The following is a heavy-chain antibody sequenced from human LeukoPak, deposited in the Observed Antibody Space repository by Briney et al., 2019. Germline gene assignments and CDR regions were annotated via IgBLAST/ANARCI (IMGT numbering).Heavy chain of an antibody. CDR3: ARGGPHHGFDI. Sequence: ASVKVSCKASGYTFTDYYMHWVRQAPGQGLEWMGWIVTNNGGTYYAQNFKGRVTMTRDTSVSTAYVEVSDLKSDDTAVYYCARGGPHHGFDIWAQGTMVTVSS. CDR2: IVTNNGGT. J-gene: IGHJ3*02. CDR1: GYTFTDYY. V-gene: IGHV1-2*02.